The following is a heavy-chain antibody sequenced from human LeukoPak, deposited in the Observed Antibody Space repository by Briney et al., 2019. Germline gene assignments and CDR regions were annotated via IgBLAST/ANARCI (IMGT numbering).Heavy chain of an antibody. Sequence: PGGPLRLSCAASGFTFDDYGMSWVRQAPGKGLEWVSGINWNGGSTGYADSVKGRFTISRDNAKNSLYLQMNSLRAEDTALYYCARSSLGGLGELSLNFFDYWGQGTLVTVSS. CDR2: INWNGGST. J-gene: IGHJ4*02. V-gene: IGHV3-20*04. CDR3: ARSSLGGLGELSLNFFDY. CDR1: GFTFDDYG. D-gene: IGHD3-16*02.